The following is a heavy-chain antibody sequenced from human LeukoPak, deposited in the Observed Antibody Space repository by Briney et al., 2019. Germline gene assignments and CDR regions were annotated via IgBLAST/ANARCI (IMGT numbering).Heavy chain of an antibody. CDR2: IYYSGYT. CDR1: GGSISSYY. D-gene: IGHD7-27*01. V-gene: IGHV4-59*01. CDR3: ARFHPNWGLDY. Sequence: SETLSLTCTVSGGSISSYYWSWIRQPPGKGLEWIGCIYYSGYTNYKSSLKSRVTISTDTSKNQFSLKMTSVTAADTAVYYCARFHPNWGLDYWGQGILVTVSS. J-gene: IGHJ4*02.